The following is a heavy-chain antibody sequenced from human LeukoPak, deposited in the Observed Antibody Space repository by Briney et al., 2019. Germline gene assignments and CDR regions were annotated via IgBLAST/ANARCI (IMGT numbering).Heavy chain of an antibody. Sequence: ASVKVSCKASGYTFTSYGISWVRQAPGQGLEWMGWISAYNGNTNFAQKLQDRVTMTTETSTSTAYMELRSLRSDDTAVYYCARSDGPTLAYCGGDCEHWVWLDPWGQGTLVTVSS. V-gene: IGHV1-18*01. J-gene: IGHJ5*02. CDR3: ARSDGPTLAYCGGDCEHWVWLDP. D-gene: IGHD2-21*02. CDR1: GYTFTSYG. CDR2: ISAYNGNT.